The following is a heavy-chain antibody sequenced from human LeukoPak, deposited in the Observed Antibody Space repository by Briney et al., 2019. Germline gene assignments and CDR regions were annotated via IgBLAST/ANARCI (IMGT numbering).Heavy chain of an antibody. CDR2: ISAYNGNT. CDR1: GYTFTSYG. J-gene: IGHJ4*02. V-gene: IGHV1-18*04. Sequence: ASVKVSCKASGYTFTSYGISWVRQAPGQGLEWMGWISAYNGNTNYAQKLQGRVTMTTDTSTSTAYMELRSLRSDDTAVYYCARDLISKIWFGESCSDYWGQGTLVTVSS. CDR3: ARDLISKIWFGESCSDY. D-gene: IGHD3-10*01.